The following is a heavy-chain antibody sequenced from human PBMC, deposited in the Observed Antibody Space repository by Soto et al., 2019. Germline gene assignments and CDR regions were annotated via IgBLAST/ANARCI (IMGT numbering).Heavy chain of an antibody. D-gene: IGHD3-16*01. J-gene: IGHJ4*02. CDR2: IIPSFGTT. V-gene: IGHV1-69*01. CDR1: GGTFSSYA. Sequence: QVQLVQSGAEVKKPGSSVKVSCKASGGTFSSYAISWVRQAPGQGLEWMGGIIPSFGTTNYDQKFQGRVTTTADEAASTAYMGLSSLRSDDTAGYYCARVGGGIQSCCRGGDYFDYWGQGTLVTVSS. CDR3: ARVGGGIQSCCRGGDYFDY.